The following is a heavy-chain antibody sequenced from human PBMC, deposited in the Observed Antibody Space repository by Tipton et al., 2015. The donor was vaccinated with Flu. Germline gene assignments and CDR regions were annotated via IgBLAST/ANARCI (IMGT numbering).Heavy chain of an antibody. CDR3: ARGVIRGDHSYGFDV. J-gene: IGHJ6*02. V-gene: IGHV4-59*01. CDR1: DGSITDYY. CDR2: ISYTGRP. D-gene: IGHD2-21*01. Sequence: TLSLTCTVSDGSITDYYWSWIRRPPGKGLEYIGFISYTGRPNYNPSLKSRLAISLDASNHQFSLRLRSVSAADSAVYYCARGVIRGDHSYGFDVWGQGTTVTVSS.